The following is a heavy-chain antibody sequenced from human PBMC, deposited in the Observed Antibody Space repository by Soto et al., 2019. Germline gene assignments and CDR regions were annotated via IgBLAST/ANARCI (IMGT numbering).Heavy chain of an antibody. CDR3: ARDLSSYGSGWYDL. V-gene: IGHV1-46*01. J-gene: IGHJ2*01. Sequence: ASVKVSCKASGYTFTNYYMHWVRQAPGQGLEWMGIINPSGGGTNYAQKFQGRVTMTRETSTSTVYLELSTLRSEDTAVYYCARDLSSYGSGWYDLCGRRTLVTFSS. D-gene: IGHD6-19*01. CDR2: INPSGGGT. CDR1: GYTFTNYY.